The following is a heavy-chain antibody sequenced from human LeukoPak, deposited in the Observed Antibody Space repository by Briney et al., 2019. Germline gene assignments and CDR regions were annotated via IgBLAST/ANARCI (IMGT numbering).Heavy chain of an antibody. J-gene: IGHJ5*02. CDR2: INSDASTT. CDR3: ATSMAGYNWFGP. V-gene: IGHV3-74*01. D-gene: IGHD6-6*01. Sequence: PGGSLRLSCAASGFTFSRYWMHWVRQAPGKGLVWVSRINSDASTTTYADAVQGRFTISRDNAKNTLYLQMNSLRAEDTAVYYCATSMAGYNWFGPWGQGTLVTVS. CDR1: GFTFSRYW.